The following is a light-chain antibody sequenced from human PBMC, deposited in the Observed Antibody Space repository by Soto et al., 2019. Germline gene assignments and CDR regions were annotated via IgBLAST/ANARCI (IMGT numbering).Light chain of an antibody. CDR3: QQYDNFVLT. Sequence: DIQMTQSPSSLSASVGDRVSITCQASQDIANFLNWYQQKPGKAPKLLIYDASNLKTEVPSRFSGSGSGTDFTLTISSLQPEDIATYYCQQYDNFVLTFGGGTKVEIK. V-gene: IGKV1-33*01. CDR1: QDIANF. J-gene: IGKJ4*01. CDR2: DAS.